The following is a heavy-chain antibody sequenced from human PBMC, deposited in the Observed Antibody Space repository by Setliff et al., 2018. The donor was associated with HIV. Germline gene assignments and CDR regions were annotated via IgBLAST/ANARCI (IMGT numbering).Heavy chain of an antibody. Sequence: ASVKVSCKASGYTFTTYYIHWVRQAPGQGLEWMGILNPSEGTTSFAQKFQGRVTMTRDTSTSTVYMDLSSLRAEDTAMYYCARVGSYWSTFDYWGQGALVTVSS. J-gene: IGHJ4*02. CDR2: LNPSEGTT. CDR3: ARVGSYWSTFDY. V-gene: IGHV1-46*01. D-gene: IGHD1-26*01. CDR1: GYTFTTYY.